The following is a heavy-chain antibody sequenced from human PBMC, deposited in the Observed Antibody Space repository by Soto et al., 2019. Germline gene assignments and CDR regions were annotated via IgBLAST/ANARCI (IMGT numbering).Heavy chain of an antibody. D-gene: IGHD2-15*01. J-gene: IGHJ5*02. CDR3: ARGIPLGYCSGGSCYSDWFDP. CDR1: GFTFSDYA. V-gene: IGHV3-23*01. Sequence: LRLSCATSGFTFSDYAMTWVRQAPGKGLEWVSAISASGGSTYFADSVKGRFTISRDNSKNTLYLQMSSLRAEDTAVYYCARGIPLGYCSGGSCYSDWFDPWGQGTLVTVSS. CDR2: ISASGGST.